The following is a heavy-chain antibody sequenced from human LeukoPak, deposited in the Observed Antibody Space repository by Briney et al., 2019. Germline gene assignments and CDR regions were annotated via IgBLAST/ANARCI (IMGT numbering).Heavy chain of an antibody. Sequence: ASVKVSCKAAGYTFTGYYMHWVRQAPGQGLEWMGWINPNSGGTNSAQKFQGRVTMTRDTSISTAYMELSRLTSDDTAVYYCARQPYSGSYHFDYWGQGTLVTVSS. CDR3: ARQPYSGSYHFDY. CDR2: INPNSGGT. V-gene: IGHV1-2*02. CDR1: GYTFTGYY. D-gene: IGHD1-26*01. J-gene: IGHJ4*02.